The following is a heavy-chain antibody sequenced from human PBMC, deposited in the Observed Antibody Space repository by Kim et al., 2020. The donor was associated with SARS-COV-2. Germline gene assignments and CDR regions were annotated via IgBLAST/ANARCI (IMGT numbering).Heavy chain of an antibody. J-gene: IGHJ4*02. Sequence: SETLSLTCTVSGVSISSSSYYWGWIRQPPGKGLEWIGSIYYSGTTYYNPSLKSRVTISVDTSKNQLSLKLSSVTAADTAVYYCARRPAWGYFDYWGQGTLVTVSS. D-gene: IGHD7-27*01. CDR2: IYYSGTT. V-gene: IGHV4-39*01. CDR3: ARRPAWGYFDY. CDR1: GVSISSSSYY.